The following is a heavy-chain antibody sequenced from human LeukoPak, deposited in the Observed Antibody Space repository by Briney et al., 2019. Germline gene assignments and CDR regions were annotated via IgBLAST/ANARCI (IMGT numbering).Heavy chain of an antibody. D-gene: IGHD6-13*01. J-gene: IGHJ5*02. CDR3: ARVPSIAAGGPLDP. Sequence: SVKVSCRASGGTFSSYAISWVRQAPGQGLEWMGGIIPIFGTANYAQKFQGRVTITTDESTSTAYMELSSLRSEDTAVYYCARVPSIAAGGPLDPWGQGTLVTVSS. V-gene: IGHV1-69*05. CDR1: GGTFSSYA. CDR2: IIPIFGTA.